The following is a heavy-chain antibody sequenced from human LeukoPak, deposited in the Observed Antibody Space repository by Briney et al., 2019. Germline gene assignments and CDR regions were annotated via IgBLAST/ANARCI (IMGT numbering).Heavy chain of an antibody. CDR2: IYYSGNT. Sequence: SETLSLTCTVSGGSISSYYWSWIRQPPGKGLEWIGYIYYSGNTHYNPSLRSRVTISVDTSKNQVSLKLSSVSAADTAVYYCARGFGEVIRSDYYYYGMDVWGQETTVTVSS. J-gene: IGHJ6*02. D-gene: IGHD3-3*01. V-gene: IGHV4-59*01. CDR3: ARGFGEVIRSDYYYYGMDV. CDR1: GGSISSYY.